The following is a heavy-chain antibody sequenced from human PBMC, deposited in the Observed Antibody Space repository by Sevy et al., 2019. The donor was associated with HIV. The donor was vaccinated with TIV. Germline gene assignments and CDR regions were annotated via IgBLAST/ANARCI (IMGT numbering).Heavy chain of an antibody. D-gene: IGHD6-13*01. CDR1: GFTVSSNY. CDR3: AVVAEGY. J-gene: IGHJ4*02. Sequence: GSLRLSCAASGFTVSSNYMRWVRQAPGKGLEWVSVIYSGGSISYADSVKGRFTISRDNSKNTLYLQMNSLRAEDTAVYYCAVVAEGYWGQGTLVTVSS. CDR2: IYSGGSI. V-gene: IGHV3-53*01.